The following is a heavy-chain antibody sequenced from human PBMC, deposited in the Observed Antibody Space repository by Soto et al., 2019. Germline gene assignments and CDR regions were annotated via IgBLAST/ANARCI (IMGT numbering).Heavy chain of an antibody. V-gene: IGHV4-30-2*01. J-gene: IGHJ6*02. CDR3: ASSMYYYDSSGYFSYGMDV. Sequence: PSETLSLTCAVSGGSISSGGYSWSWIRQPPGKGLEWIGYIYHSGSTYYNPSLKSRVTISVGRSKNQFSLKLSSVTAADTAVYYCASSMYYYDSSGYFSYGMDVWGQGTTVTVSS. CDR2: IYHSGST. CDR1: GGSISSGGYS. D-gene: IGHD3-22*01.